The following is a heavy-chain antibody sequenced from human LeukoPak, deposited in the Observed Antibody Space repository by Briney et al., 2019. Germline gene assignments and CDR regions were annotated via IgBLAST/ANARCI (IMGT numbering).Heavy chain of an antibody. CDR2: IRNDGSSK. D-gene: IGHD4-23*01. Sequence: GGSLRLSCAASGFTFSSCGMHWVRQAPGKGLEWVAFIRNDGSSKSYADSVKGRFTISRDNAEKSVYLQMNNLGVEDTGVYYCARDDGGNFNDAFDIWGPGTMVTVSS. CDR1: GFTFSSCG. J-gene: IGHJ3*02. CDR3: ARDDGGNFNDAFDI. V-gene: IGHV3-30*02.